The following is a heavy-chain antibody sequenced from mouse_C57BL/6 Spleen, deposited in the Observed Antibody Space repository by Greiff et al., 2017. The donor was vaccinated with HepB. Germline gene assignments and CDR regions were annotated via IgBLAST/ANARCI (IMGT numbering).Heavy chain of an antibody. Sequence: VQLQQSGAELMKPGASVKLSCKATGYTFTGYWIEWVKQRPGHGLEWIGEILTGSGSTNYNEKFKGKATFTADTSSNTAAMQLSSLTTEDSAIYYCARDSSGYVDAMDYWGQGTSVTVSS. CDR3: ARDSSGYVDAMDY. CDR1: GYTFTGYW. D-gene: IGHD3-2*02. V-gene: IGHV1-9*01. J-gene: IGHJ4*01. CDR2: ILTGSGST.